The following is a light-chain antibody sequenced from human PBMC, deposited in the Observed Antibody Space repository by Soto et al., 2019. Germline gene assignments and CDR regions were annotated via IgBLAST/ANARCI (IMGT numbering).Light chain of an antibody. J-gene: IGKJ1*01. Sequence: DIQMTQSPSTLSASVRDRVTINCRASHSITNWLAWYQQKPGKAPNLLIYDASHLEIGVPSRFSGSGFGTEFTLTINSLHPDAFATYYCQQYKNYSRTFGQGTKVDIK. CDR3: QQYKNYSRT. V-gene: IGKV1-5*01. CDR2: DAS. CDR1: HSITNW.